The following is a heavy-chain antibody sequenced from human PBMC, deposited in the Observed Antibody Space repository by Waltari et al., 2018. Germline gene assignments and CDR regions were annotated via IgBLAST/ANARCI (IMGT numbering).Heavy chain of an antibody. D-gene: IGHD2-15*01. J-gene: IGHJ3*02. CDR1: GFTFSSYG. CDR3: ANLVVVVLPTRAFDI. V-gene: IGHV3-30*18. CDR2: ISYDGSNK. Sequence: VQLVESGGGVVQPGRSLSLSCAASGFTFSSYGMPWVSQDPGKGLEWVAVISYDGSNKSYADSVKGRFTISRDNSKNTLYLQMNSLRAEDTAVYYCANLVVVVLPTRAFDIWGQGTMVTVSS.